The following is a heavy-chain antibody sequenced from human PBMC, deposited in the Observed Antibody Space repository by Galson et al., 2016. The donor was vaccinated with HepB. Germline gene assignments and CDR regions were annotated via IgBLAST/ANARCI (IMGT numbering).Heavy chain of an antibody. CDR1: GFTLTPYA. J-gene: IGHJ4*02. Sequence: SLRLSCAAPGFTLTPYAMRWVRPAPGKGLEWVTDISGSGSGTYSADSVKGRFTIHRDNSNKPVSMQMRNLRAEDTALSYSVRLFAGTIVYSARGTRHPVTVKDRFNIHMDNTKTTVYLQKSSLKSGDTAVYYWARVCGGYIDYWGQGTLVTVSS. D-gene: IGHD4/OR15-4a*01. CDR3: VRLFAGTIVYSARGTRHPVTVKDRFNIHMDNTKTTVYLQKSSLKSGDTAVYYWARVCGGYIDY. V-gene: IGHV3-23*01. CDR2: ISGSGSGT.